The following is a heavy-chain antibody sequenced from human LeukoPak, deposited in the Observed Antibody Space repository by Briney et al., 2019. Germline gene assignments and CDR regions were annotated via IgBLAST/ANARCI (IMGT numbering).Heavy chain of an antibody. CDR3: AKSHHYYDSSGYFDY. CDR2: IRYDGSNK. J-gene: IGHJ4*02. D-gene: IGHD3-22*01. V-gene: IGHV3-30*02. Sequence: AGGSLRLSCAASGFAFSSYGMHWVRQAPGKGLEWVAFIRYDGSNKYYADSVKGRFTISRDNSKNTLYLQMNSLRAEDTAVYYCAKSHHYYDSSGYFDYWGQGTLVTVSS. CDR1: GFAFSSYG.